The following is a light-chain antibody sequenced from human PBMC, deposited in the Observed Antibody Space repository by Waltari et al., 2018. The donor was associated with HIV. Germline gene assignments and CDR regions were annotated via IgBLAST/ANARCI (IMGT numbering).Light chain of an antibody. V-gene: IGKV2-30*01. Sequence: VVLTQFPVSLSVSVGQSASISCRSSERPVSADGNTYLSWFRQRPGQSPRRLFYKVSNLDSGVPGKFSGSGAVRDFTLQINRVEAEDVAIYYCMQETFWGWTFGPGTKVEI. CDR2: KVS. CDR1: ERPVSADGNTY. J-gene: IGKJ1*01. CDR3: MQETFWGWT.